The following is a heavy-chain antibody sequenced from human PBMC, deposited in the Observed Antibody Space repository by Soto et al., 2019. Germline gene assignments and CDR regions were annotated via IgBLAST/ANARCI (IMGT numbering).Heavy chain of an antibody. D-gene: IGHD2-8*01. CDR1: GFTFSSYG. J-gene: IGHJ4*02. Sequence: ESGGGVVQPGRSLRLSCAASGFTFSSYGMHWVRQAPGKGLEWVAVISYDGSNKYYADSVKGRFTISRDNSKNTLYLQMNSLRAEDTAVYYCAREGDIVLMVYAMGFDYWGQGTLVTVSS. CDR3: AREGDIVLMVYAMGFDY. CDR2: ISYDGSNK. V-gene: IGHV3-30*03.